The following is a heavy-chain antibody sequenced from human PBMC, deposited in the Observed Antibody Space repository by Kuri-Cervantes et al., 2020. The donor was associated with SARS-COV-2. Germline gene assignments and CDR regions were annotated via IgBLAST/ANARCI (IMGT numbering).Heavy chain of an antibody. J-gene: IGHJ6*03. V-gene: IGHV4-59*11. CDR1: GGSISSHY. Sequence: GSLRLSCTVSGGSISSHYWSWIRQPPGKGLEWIGYIYYSGSTNYNPSLKSRVTISVDTSKNQFSLKLSSVTAADTAVYYCARDNCSGGSCYGYYYMDVWGKGTTVTVSS. CDR2: IYYSGST. CDR3: ARDNCSGGSCYGYYYMDV. D-gene: IGHD2-15*01.